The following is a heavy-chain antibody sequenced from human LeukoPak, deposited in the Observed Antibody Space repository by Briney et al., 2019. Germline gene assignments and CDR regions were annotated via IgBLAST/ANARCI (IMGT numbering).Heavy chain of an antibody. CDR3: ARDQAPRDILTGYSRDNYYFDY. CDR1: GFTFSSYA. V-gene: IGHV3-23*01. J-gene: IGHJ4*02. CDR2: ISGSGGST. Sequence: GGSLRLSCAASGFTFSSYAMSWVRQAPGKGLEWVSAISGSGGSTYYADSVKGRFTISRDNSKNTLYLQMNSLRAEDTAVYYCARDQAPRDILTGYSRDNYYFDYWGQGTLVTVSS. D-gene: IGHD3-9*01.